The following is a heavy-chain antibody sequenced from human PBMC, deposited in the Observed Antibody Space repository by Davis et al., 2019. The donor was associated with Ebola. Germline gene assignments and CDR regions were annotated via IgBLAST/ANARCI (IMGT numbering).Heavy chain of an antibody. CDR1: GFTFITSW. CDR3: ARMPTVTADHWYFDL. V-gene: IGHV3-7*03. J-gene: IGHJ2*01. D-gene: IGHD4-17*01. Sequence: GGSLRLSCAASGFTFITSWMTWVRQPPGRGLEWVTSLNPDGREEYYVDSVKGRFTISRDNAKNLLYLQMNNLRVEDTAVYYCARMPTVTADHWYFDLWGRGTLVTVSS. CDR2: LNPDGREE.